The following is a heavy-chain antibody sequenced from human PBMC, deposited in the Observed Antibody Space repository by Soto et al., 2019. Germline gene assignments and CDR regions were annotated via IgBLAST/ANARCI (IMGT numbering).Heavy chain of an antibody. CDR1: GYTFTSYG. Sequence: ASVKVSCKASGYTFTSYGISWVRQAPGQGLEWMGWISAYNGNTNYAQKLQGRVTVTTDTSTSTAYMELRSLRSGDTAVYYCARDVPATDAFDIWGQGTMVTVSS. D-gene: IGHD2-2*01. CDR3: ARDVPATDAFDI. V-gene: IGHV1-18*01. CDR2: ISAYNGNT. J-gene: IGHJ3*02.